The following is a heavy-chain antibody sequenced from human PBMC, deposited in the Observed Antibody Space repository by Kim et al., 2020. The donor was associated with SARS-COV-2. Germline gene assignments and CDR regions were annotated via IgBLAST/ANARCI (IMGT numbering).Heavy chain of an antibody. CDR2: INHSGST. D-gene: IGHD3-16*02. CDR1: GGSFSGYY. Sequence: SETLSLTCAVYGGSFSGYYWSWIRQPPGKGLEWIGEINHSGSTNYNPSLKSRVTISVDTSKNQFSLKLSSVTAADTTVYYCARASWPHEAFGIWGEGTMVTVSS. J-gene: IGHJ3*02. CDR3: ARASWPHEAFGI. V-gene: IGHV4-34*01.